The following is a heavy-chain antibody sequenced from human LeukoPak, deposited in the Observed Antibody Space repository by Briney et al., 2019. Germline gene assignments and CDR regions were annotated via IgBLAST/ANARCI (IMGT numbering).Heavy chain of an antibody. Sequence: ASVKVSCKASGGTFSSYAISWVRQAPGQGVEWMGGIIPIFGTANYAQKFQGRVTITTDESTSTAYMELSSLRSEDTAVYYCARDAAEDPYYDILTGYYPINWFDPWGQGTLVTVSS. CDR2: IIPIFGTA. V-gene: IGHV1-69*05. J-gene: IGHJ5*02. D-gene: IGHD3-9*01. CDR3: ARDAAEDPYYDILTGYYPINWFDP. CDR1: GGTFSSYA.